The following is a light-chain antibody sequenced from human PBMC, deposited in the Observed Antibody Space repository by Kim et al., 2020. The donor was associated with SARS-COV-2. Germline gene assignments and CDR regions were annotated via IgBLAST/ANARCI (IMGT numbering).Light chain of an antibody. Sequence: QLVLTQPPSASASLGASVTLTCTLSSGYSNYKVDWYQQRPGKGPRFVMRVGTGGIVGSKGDGIPDRFSVLGSGLKRYLTIKNIQEEDESDYHCGADHGSGSNFVYVFGGGTQLTVL. V-gene: IGLV9-49*01. CDR1: SGYSNYK. CDR3: GADHGSGSNFVYV. J-gene: IGLJ2*01. CDR2: VGTGGIVG.